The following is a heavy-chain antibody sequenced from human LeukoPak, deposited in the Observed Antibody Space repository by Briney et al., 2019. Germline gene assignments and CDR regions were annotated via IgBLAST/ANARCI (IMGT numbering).Heavy chain of an antibody. Sequence: GGSLRLSCSASGFTFSNYAMHWVRQAPGKGLEYVSVISSNGGSTSYANSVKGRFTISRDNSKNTLYLQMGSLRAEDMAVYYCARDLSGGGLDYWGQGTLVTVSS. V-gene: IGHV3-64*01. CDR1: GFTFSNYA. J-gene: IGHJ4*02. D-gene: IGHD3-10*01. CDR3: ARDLSGGGLDY. CDR2: ISSNGGST.